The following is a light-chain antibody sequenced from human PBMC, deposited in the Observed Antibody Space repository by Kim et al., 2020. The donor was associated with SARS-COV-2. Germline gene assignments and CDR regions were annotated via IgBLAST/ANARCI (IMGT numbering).Light chain of an antibody. CDR2: TVS. Sequence: DIQMIQSPSSLSASVRDRVTITCRSSQSITNYLNWYQQRPGKAPKLLIHTVSTLQSGVPSRFSGSVSGTEFTLTISSLQPDDFATYFCQQSYSTPYTFGQGTKLEI. CDR1: QSITNY. V-gene: IGKV1-39*01. J-gene: IGKJ2*01. CDR3: QQSYSTPYT.